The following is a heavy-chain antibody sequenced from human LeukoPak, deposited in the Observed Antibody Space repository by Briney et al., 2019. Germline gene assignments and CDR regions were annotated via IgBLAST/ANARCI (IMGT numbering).Heavy chain of an antibody. CDR2: IGTAGDT. CDR1: GFTFSSYG. CDR3: ARDGGDWFDP. J-gene: IGHJ5*02. D-gene: IGHD2-15*01. V-gene: IGHV3-13*01. Sequence: GGSLRLSCAASGFTFSSYGMHWVRQATGRGLEWVSAIGTAGDTYYPGSVKGRFTISRENAKNSLYLQMNSLRAEDTAVYYCARDGGDWFDPWGQGTLVTVSS.